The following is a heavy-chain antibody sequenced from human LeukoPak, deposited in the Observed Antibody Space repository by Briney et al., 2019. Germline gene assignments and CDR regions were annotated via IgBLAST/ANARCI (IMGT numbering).Heavy chain of an antibody. Sequence: SEILSFTCAAYGGSFSGYYWSLIRKPAGKGLEWIGRIYTSASTNYNPSLKSRVTISVGTSKNQFSLKLSTVTAADTAVYYCARHGQLAGVTPIEYFQHWGQGTLVTVSS. CDR1: GGSFSGYY. V-gene: IGHV4-59*10. D-gene: IGHD4-23*01. J-gene: IGHJ1*01. CDR2: IYTSAST. CDR3: ARHGQLAGVTPIEYFQH.